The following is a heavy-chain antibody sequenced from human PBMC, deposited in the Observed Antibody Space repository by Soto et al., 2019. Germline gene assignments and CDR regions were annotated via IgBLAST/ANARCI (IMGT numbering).Heavy chain of an antibody. D-gene: IGHD6-19*01. V-gene: IGHV5-10-1*01. J-gene: IGHJ4*03. CDR2: IDPSDSYT. Sequence: GESLKISCKGSGYSFTSYWISWVRQMPGKGLEWMGRIDPSDSYTNYSPSFQGHVTILVDKSNTTAYLQWSSLKTSDTAIYYCVRQEGYSSGWYGFPSIWGQVTLVTVSS. CDR3: VRQEGYSSGWYGFPSI. CDR1: GYSFTSYW.